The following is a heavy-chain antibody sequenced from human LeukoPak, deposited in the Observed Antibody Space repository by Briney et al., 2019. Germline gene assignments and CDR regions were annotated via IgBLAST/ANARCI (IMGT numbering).Heavy chain of an antibody. D-gene: IGHD3-9*01. CDR2: ISSSRYI. CDR3: ARVTYDILTGSTFDY. V-gene: IGHV3-21*01. J-gene: IGHJ4*02. CDR1: GFTFSSYS. Sequence: GGSLRLSCAASGFTFSSYSMNWVRQAPGKGLEWVSSISSSRYIYYADSVKGRFTISRDNAKNSLYLQLNSLRAEDTAVYYCARVTYDILTGSTFDYWGQGTRVTVSS.